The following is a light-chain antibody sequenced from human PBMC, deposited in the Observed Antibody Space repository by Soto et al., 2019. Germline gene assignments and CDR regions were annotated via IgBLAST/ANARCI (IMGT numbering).Light chain of an antibody. Sequence: QSALTQPASVSGSPGQSITISCTGTSSDVGGYNYVSWYQQHPDKAPKLMIYEVTNRPSGVSNRFSGSKSGNTASLTISGPQAEDEGDYYCSSYTSTTILVFGGGTKVTVL. CDR2: EVT. V-gene: IGLV2-14*01. CDR3: SSYTSTTILV. CDR1: SSDVGGYNY. J-gene: IGLJ3*02.